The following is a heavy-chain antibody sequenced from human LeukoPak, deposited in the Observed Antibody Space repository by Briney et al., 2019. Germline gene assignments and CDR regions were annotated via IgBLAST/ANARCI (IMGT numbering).Heavy chain of an antibody. CDR2: IFHRGNT. J-gene: IGHJ4*02. CDR1: GVSISTNKW. Sequence: PSETLSLTCAVSGVSISTNKWWSWVRQPPGKGLEWIGEIFHRGNTNYNPSLRSRVTISLDKSKNQFALDLSSVTAADTAVYYCANGRPFDYWGQGTLVTVSS. V-gene: IGHV4-4*02. CDR3: ANGRPFDY. D-gene: IGHD1-1*01.